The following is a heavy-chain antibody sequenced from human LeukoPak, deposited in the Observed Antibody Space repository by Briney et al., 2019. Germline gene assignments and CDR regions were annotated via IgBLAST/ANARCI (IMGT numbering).Heavy chain of an antibody. CDR3: ARDEGRYCSSTSCYGEGWC. V-gene: IGHV3-33*01. CDR1: GFTFSSYG. D-gene: IGHD2-2*01. J-gene: IGHJ4*02. CDR2: IWYDGSNK. Sequence: GGSLRLSCAASGFTFSSYGMHWVRQAPGKGLEWVAVIWYDGSNKHYADSVKGRFTISRDNSKNTLYLQMNSLRAEDTAVYYCARDEGRYCSSTSCYGEGWCWGQGTLVTVSS.